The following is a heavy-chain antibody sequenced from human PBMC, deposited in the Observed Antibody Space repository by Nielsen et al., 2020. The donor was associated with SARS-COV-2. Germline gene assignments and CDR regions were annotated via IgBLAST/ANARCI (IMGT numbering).Heavy chain of an antibody. Sequence: GGSLRLSCAASGFAVNANYMNWVRQAPGKGLEWLSVIYGDGGGSTYYADSVKGRFTISRDNSENTLYLQMNGLRAEDTAVYYCVKDRWGPIRGANMDVWGRGTTVTVSS. D-gene: IGHD3-10*01. CDR3: VKDRWGPIRGANMDV. CDR2: IYGDGGGST. CDR1: GFAVNANY. J-gene: IGHJ6*03. V-gene: IGHV3-53*01.